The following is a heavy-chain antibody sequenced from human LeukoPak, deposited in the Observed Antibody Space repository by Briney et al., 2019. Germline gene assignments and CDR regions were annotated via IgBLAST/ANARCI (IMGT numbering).Heavy chain of an antibody. J-gene: IGHJ3*01. V-gene: IGHV4-59*08. CDR1: GGSISGDY. D-gene: IGHD3-10*01. CDR3: ARHKSVSYDAFDL. Sequence: PSETLSLTCTVSGGSISGDYWSWIRQSPGKGLEWIAYIHSSGSTSYNPSLKSRVTISVDASKTQFSLKLTSVTAADTAMYYCARHKSVSYDAFDLWGRGTMVTVSS. CDR2: IHSSGST.